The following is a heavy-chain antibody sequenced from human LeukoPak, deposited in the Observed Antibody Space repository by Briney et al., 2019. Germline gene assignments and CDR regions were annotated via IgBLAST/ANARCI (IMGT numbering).Heavy chain of an antibody. J-gene: IGHJ6*03. Sequence: PGGSLRLPCAASGFTFSSYSMNWVRQAPGKGLEWVSYISSSSSTIYYADSVKGRFTISRDNAKNSLYLQMNSLRAEDTAVYYCARDARYVLRFLEWEYYYYYMDVWGKGTTVTVSS. V-gene: IGHV3-48*01. CDR3: ARDARYVLRFLEWEYYYYYMDV. D-gene: IGHD3-3*01. CDR1: GFTFSSYS. CDR2: ISSSSSTI.